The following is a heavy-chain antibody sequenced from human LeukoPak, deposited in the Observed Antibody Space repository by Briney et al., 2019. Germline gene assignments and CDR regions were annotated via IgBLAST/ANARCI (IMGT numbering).Heavy chain of an antibody. CDR2: INHVGST. Sequence: NPSKTLSLTCAVYGGSFSGYYWTWIRQPPGKGLEWIGEINHVGSTKYNPSLKSRATMSVDPSKNQFSLKLSAVTAADTAFYYCARGRNNQITMIRGPNHYFGLDVWGQGTTVTVSS. V-gene: IGHV4-34*01. J-gene: IGHJ6*02. D-gene: IGHD3-10*01. CDR3: ARGRNNQITMIRGPNHYFGLDV. CDR1: GGSFSGYY.